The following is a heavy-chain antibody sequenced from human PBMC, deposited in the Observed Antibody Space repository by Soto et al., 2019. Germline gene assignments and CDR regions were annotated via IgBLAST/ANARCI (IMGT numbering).Heavy chain of an antibody. V-gene: IGHV4-30-4*01. CDR1: GGSISSGDYY. CDR3: ARGIAESEEGWFDH. CDR2: IYYSGST. Sequence: QVQLQESGPGLVKPSQTLSLTCTVSGGSISSGDYYWSWIRQPPGKGLEWSGYIYYSGSTYYNPPLKSRVTISADTSKNQFALKLSSVTAADTAVYYCARGIAESEEGWFDHWGQGTLVTVSS. D-gene: IGHD6-13*01. J-gene: IGHJ5*02.